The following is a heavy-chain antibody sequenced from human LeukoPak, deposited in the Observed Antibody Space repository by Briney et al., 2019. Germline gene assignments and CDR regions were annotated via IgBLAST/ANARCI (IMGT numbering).Heavy chain of an antibody. D-gene: IGHD6-6*01. CDR3: ARTLGSSSSYYYYYMDV. Sequence: GASVKVSCKASGYTFTGYYVHWVRQAPGQGLEWMGWINPNSGDTNYAQKFQGRVTMTRDTSISTAYMELSRLRSDDTAVYYCARTLGSSSSYYYYYMDVWGRGTTVTVSS. CDR1: GYTFTGYY. CDR2: INPNSGDT. J-gene: IGHJ6*03. V-gene: IGHV1-2*02.